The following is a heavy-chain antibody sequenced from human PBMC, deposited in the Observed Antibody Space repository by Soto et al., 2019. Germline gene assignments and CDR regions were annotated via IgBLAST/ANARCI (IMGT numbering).Heavy chain of an antibody. CDR3: ARNIVLMGGPFDY. J-gene: IGHJ4*02. CDR2: IYYSGST. Sequence: PSETLSLTCIVSGGSISSSSVYWGWIRQPPGKGLEWIGNIYYSGSTYNNPSLKSRLTISVDTSKNQFSLKLSSVTAADTAVYYCARNIVLMGGPFDYWGQGTLVTVSS. D-gene: IGHD2-8*01. V-gene: IGHV4-39*07. CDR1: GGSISSSSVY.